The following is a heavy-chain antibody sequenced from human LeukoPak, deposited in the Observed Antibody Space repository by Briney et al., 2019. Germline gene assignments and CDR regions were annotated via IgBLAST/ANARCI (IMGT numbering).Heavy chain of an antibody. CDR3: ARVLYYYGSGSYSVYWTMDYYYYYMDV. Sequence: SETLSLTCTVSGGSISSSSYYWGWIRQPPGKGLEWIGSIYYSGSTYYNPSLKSRVTISVDTSKNQFSLKLSSVTAADTAVYYCARVLYYYGSGSYSVYWTMDYYYYYMDVWGKGTTVTVSS. J-gene: IGHJ6*03. CDR2: IYYSGST. CDR1: GGSISSSSYY. V-gene: IGHV4-39*07. D-gene: IGHD3-10*01.